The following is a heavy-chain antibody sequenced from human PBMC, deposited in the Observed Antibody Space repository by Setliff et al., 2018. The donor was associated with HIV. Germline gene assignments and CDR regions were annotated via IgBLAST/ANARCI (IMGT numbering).Heavy chain of an antibody. V-gene: IGHV1-18*01. CDR1: GYTFTSYG. D-gene: IGHD3-10*01. Sequence: ASVKVSCKASGYTFTSYGVSWVRQAPGQGLEWMGWISAYNGNTNYAQKLQGRVTMTTDTSTSTAYMELRSLRSDDTAVYYCARGRDDLGPDAFDIWGQGTMVTVSS. J-gene: IGHJ3*02. CDR3: ARGRDDLGPDAFDI. CDR2: ISAYNGNT.